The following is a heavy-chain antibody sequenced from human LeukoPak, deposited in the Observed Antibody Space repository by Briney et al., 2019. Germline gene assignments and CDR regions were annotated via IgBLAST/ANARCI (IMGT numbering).Heavy chain of an antibody. CDR3: ARDPLGTTTDEGGFDY. CDR1: GYTFTGYY. CDR2: INPNSGGT. J-gene: IGHJ4*02. V-gene: IGHV1-2*02. Sequence: ASVKVSCKASGYTFTGYYMLWVRQAPGQGLEWMGWINPNSGGTNYAQKFQGRVTMTRDTSISTAYMELSRLRSDDTAVYYCARDPLGTTTDEGGFDYWGQGTLVTVSS. D-gene: IGHD1-14*01.